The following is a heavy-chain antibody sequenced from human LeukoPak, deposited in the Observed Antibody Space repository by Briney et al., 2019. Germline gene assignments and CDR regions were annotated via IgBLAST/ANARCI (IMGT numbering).Heavy chain of an antibody. D-gene: IGHD6-25*01. J-gene: IGHJ6*03. CDR1: GFIFYSYA. Sequence: GGSLRLSCAGSGFIFYSYAMHWVRQAPGRGLEYVAAITSSGSSTFYADSVKGRFTISRDNAKNSLYLQMNSLRADDTAVYYCARFAAGGSYYYYMDVWGKGTTVTVSS. CDR2: ITSSGSST. CDR3: ARFAAGGSYYYYMDV. V-gene: IGHV3-64*02.